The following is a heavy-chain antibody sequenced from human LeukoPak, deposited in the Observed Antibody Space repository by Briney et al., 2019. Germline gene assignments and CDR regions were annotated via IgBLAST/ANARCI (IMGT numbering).Heavy chain of an antibody. CDR1: GFTFSSYD. CDR2: ISSSSSTI. D-gene: IGHD3-16*01. V-gene: IGHV3-48*03. Sequence: GGSLRLFCSASGFTFSSYDWYWFRHPPGKGPEWISYISSSSSTIKYAASVRGRFTISRADARESLFLQMNSLRAEDTAIYYCGASRQYVGAFDIWGQGTLVTVSS. CDR3: GASRQYVGAFDI. J-gene: IGHJ3*02.